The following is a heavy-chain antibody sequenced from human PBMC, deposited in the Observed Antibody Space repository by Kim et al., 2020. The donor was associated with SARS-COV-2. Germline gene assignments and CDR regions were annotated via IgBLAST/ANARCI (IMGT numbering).Heavy chain of an antibody. J-gene: IGHJ4*02. CDR3: ARGSYYGSGSCFDY. CDR2: IYSGGST. CDR1: GFTVSSNY. V-gene: IGHV3-66*02. Sequence: LSLTCAASGFTVSSNYMSWVRQAPGKGLEWVSVIYSGGSTYYADSVKGRFTISRDNSKNTLYLQMNSLRAEDTAVYYCARGSYYGSGSCFDYWGQGTLVTVSS. D-gene: IGHD3-10*01.